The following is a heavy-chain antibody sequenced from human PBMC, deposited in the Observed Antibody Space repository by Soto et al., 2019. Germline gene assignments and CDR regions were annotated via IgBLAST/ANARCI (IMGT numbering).Heavy chain of an antibody. V-gene: IGHV3-23*01. CDR1: GFNFGAYA. D-gene: IGHD6-19*01. CDR2: ISGSSSGT. Sequence: LRLSCEASGFNFGAYAMSWVRQAPGKGLEWVSGISGSSSGTYYTDSVKGRFTISRDNSKNTVYLQMNSLRGEDTAVYYCAKDRSENFWVYYYAMDVWGQGTAVTVSS. J-gene: IGHJ6*02. CDR3: AKDRSENFWVYYYAMDV.